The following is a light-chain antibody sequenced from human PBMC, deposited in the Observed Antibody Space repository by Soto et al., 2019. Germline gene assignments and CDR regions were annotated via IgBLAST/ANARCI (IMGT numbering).Light chain of an antibody. J-gene: IGLJ1*01. Sequence: QSALTQPASVSGSPGQSITISCTGTSSDVGNYNLVSWYQQHPGKAPKLMIYEGSKRPSGVSNRFSGSKSGNTASLTISGLQAEDEADYYCCSYAGSSLYVFGTGTQLTVL. CDR3: CSYAGSSLYV. CDR1: SSDVGNYNL. CDR2: EGS. V-gene: IGLV2-23*01.